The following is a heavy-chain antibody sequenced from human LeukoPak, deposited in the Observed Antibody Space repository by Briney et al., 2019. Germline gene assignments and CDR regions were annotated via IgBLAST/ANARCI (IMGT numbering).Heavy chain of an antibody. D-gene: IGHD2-2*01. V-gene: IGHV4-34*01. CDR1: GGSFSGYY. CDR2: INHSGST. Sequence: SETLSLTCAVYGGSFSGYYWSWIRQPPGKGLEWIGEINHSGSTNYNPSLKSRVTISVDTSKNQFSLKLSSVSAADTAVYYCARAKYQLPNYYYYYMDVWGKGTTVTVSS. J-gene: IGHJ6*03. CDR3: ARAKYQLPNYYYYYMDV.